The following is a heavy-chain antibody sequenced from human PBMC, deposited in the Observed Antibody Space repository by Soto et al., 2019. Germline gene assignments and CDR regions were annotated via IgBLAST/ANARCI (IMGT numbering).Heavy chain of an antibody. CDR2: MNPKSGNT. CDR3: ARNRYDSSCDYRREFDY. Sequence: QVQLVQSGAEVKKHGASVKVSCQASGYTFTSYDITWVRQATGQGLEWMGWMNPKSGNTGYAQKCQGRVTMTMNTSISTAYMELSSLRSDDTAVYYCARNRYDSSCDYRREFDYWGQGTLVTVSA. J-gene: IGHJ4*02. CDR1: GYTFTSYD. D-gene: IGHD3-22*01. V-gene: IGHV1-8*01.